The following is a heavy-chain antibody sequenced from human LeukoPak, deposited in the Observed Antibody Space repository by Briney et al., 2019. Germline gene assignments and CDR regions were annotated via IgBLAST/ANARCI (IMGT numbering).Heavy chain of an antibody. Sequence: PSETLPLTCTVSGGSISSSSYYWGWIRQPPGKGLEWIGSIYYSGSTYYNPSLKSRVTISVDTSKNQFSLKLSSVTAADTAVYYCARLGVSSWYIDYWGQGTLVTVSS. D-gene: IGHD6-13*01. V-gene: IGHV4-39*01. CDR1: GGSISSSSYY. J-gene: IGHJ4*02. CDR3: ARLGVSSWYIDY. CDR2: IYYSGST.